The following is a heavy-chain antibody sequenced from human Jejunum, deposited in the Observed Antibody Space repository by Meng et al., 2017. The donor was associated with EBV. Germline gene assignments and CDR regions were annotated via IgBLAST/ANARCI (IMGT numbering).Heavy chain of an antibody. Sequence: QVALVESGGGVVQPGRSLRLSCAASGFTFGDYAMHWVRQAPGKGLEWVALVSYGGSDKLYADSVKGRFTIYRDNSDNTLFLQMNSLKPEDTAVYYCAKERRGFYAEHWGQGTLVTVSS. CDR2: VSYGGSDK. CDR3: AKERRGFYAEH. J-gene: IGHJ4*02. D-gene: IGHD1-14*01. V-gene: IGHV3-30*04. CDR1: GFTFGDYA.